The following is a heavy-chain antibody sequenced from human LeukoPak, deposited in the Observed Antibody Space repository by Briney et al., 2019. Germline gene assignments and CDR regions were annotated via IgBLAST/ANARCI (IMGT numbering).Heavy chain of an antibody. CDR2: INHSGST. D-gene: IGHD5-18*01. CDR3: ARGQSGYSYGRDYYYYYMDV. CDR1: GGSISSSSYY. Sequence: PSETLSLTCTVSGGSISSSSYYWSWIRQPPGKGLEWIGEINHSGSTNYNPSLKSRVTISVDTSKNQFSLKLSSVTAADTAVYYCARGQSGYSYGRDYYYYYMDVGGKGTTVTVSS. J-gene: IGHJ6*03. V-gene: IGHV4-39*07.